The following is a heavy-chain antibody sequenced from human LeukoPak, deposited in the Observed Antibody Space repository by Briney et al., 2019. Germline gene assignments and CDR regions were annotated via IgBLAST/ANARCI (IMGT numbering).Heavy chain of an antibody. Sequence: GGSLRLSCAASGFTFSAYGMSWVRQSPRKGLEWVSGVSGADGTTYYADSVKGRFTISRDNAKNSLYLQMNSLRAEDTAVYYCARGAAAGTLDFDYWGQGTLVTVSS. J-gene: IGHJ4*02. CDR2: VSGADGTT. V-gene: IGHV3-23*01. CDR1: GFTFSAYG. CDR3: ARGAAAGTLDFDY. D-gene: IGHD6-13*01.